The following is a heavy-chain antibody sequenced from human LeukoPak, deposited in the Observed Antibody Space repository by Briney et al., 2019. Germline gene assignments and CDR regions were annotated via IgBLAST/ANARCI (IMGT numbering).Heavy chain of an antibody. V-gene: IGHV4-59*01. J-gene: IGHJ2*01. Sequence: TSETLSLTCTVSGGSISSYYWSWIRQPPGKGLEWIGYIYYSGSTNYNPSLKSRVTISVDTSKNQFSLKLSSVTAADTAVYYCARDLRYFDLWGRGTLVTVSS. D-gene: IGHD5/OR15-5a*01. CDR3: ARDLRYFDL. CDR1: GGSISSYY. CDR2: IYYSGST.